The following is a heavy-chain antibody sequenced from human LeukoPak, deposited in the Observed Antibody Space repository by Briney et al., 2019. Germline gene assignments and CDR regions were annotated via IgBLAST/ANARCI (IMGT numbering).Heavy chain of an antibody. D-gene: IGHD3-16*01. V-gene: IGHV3-15*01. Sequence: PGGSLRLSCAASGSTFSNAWMSWVRQAPGKGLEWVGLIKSKTDGGTTDYAAPVKGRFTISRDDSKNTLYLQMNSLKTEDTAVYYCTTVISPNRQSRWGYFQHWGQGTLVTVSS. CDR1: GSTFSNAW. J-gene: IGHJ1*01. CDR3: TTVISPNRQSRWGYFQH. CDR2: IKSKTDGGTT.